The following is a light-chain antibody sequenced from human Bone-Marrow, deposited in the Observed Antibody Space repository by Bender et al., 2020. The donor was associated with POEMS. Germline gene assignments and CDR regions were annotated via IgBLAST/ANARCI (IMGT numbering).Light chain of an antibody. CDR3: CSYAGSSTVI. Sequence: QSALTQPASVSGSPGQSITISCTGTSSDIGSYVYVSWYQQHPGKAPKLMIYDVTNRPSGASNRFSGSKSGNTASLTISGLQAEDEADYYCCSYAGSSTVIFGGGTKLTVL. CDR2: DVT. CDR1: SSDIGSYVY. V-gene: IGLV2-14*03. J-gene: IGLJ2*01.